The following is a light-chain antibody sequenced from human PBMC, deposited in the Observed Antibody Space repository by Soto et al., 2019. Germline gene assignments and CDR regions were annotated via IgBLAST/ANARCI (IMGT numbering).Light chain of an antibody. CDR2: GAS. Sequence: EIVLTQSPGTLSLSPGERATLSCRASQSVSSSYLAWYQQKPGQAPRLLIYGASSRATGIPDRFSGSGSGIDVTLTIRRLDPEDLSVYYCQQYGSSLYTFGQGTKLEIK. J-gene: IGKJ2*01. CDR1: QSVSSSY. CDR3: QQYGSSLYT. V-gene: IGKV3-20*01.